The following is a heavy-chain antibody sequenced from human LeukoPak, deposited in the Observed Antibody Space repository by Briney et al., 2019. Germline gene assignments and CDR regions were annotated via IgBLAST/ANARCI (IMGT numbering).Heavy chain of an antibody. J-gene: IGHJ4*02. CDR3: ARGRWLQFSPLDY. Sequence: GGSLRLSCAASGFTFSSYWVSWVRQAPGKGLEWVANIKQDGSEKYYVDSVKGRFTISRDNAKNSLYLQMNSLRAEDTAVYYCARGRWLQFSPLDYWGQGTLVTVSS. CDR2: IKQDGSEK. D-gene: IGHD5-24*01. CDR1: GFTFSSYW. V-gene: IGHV3-7*01.